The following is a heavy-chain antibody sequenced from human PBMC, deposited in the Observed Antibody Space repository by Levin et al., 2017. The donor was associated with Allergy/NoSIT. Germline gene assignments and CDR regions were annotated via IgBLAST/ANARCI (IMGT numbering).Heavy chain of an antibody. J-gene: IGHJ3*02. D-gene: IGHD3-22*01. V-gene: IGHV3-23*01. CDR2: ISGSGGST. Sequence: PGGSLRLSCAASGFTFSSYAMGWVRQAPGKGLEWVSTISGSGGSTYYADSVRGRFTISRDNSKNTLFLQMNSLRAEDTAVYYCAKNQWRYYDRDAFDIWGQGTMVTVSS. CDR1: GFTFSSYA. CDR3: AKNQWRYYDRDAFDI.